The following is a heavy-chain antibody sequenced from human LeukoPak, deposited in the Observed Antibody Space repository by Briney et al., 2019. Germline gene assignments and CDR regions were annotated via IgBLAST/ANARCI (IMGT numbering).Heavy chain of an antibody. CDR3: ARFAYGSDYFPGHY. Sequence: KVSCKGSGYTFPNYWIGWVRQMPGKGLEWMGIIYPGDSNTIYSPSFQGQVTISADKSISTAYLQWSSLKASDPAMYYCARFAYGSDYFPGHYWGQGTLVTVSS. V-gene: IGHV5-51*01. CDR2: IYPGDSNT. J-gene: IGHJ4*02. CDR1: GYTFPNYW. D-gene: IGHD3-22*01.